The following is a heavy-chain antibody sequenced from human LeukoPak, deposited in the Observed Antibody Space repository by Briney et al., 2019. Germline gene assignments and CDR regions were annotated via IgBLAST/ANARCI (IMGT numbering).Heavy chain of an antibody. CDR2: INPNSGVT. V-gene: IGHV1-2*02. CDR3: ARGYYCDRSGFDY. D-gene: IGHD3-22*01. J-gene: IGHJ4*02. Sequence: ASVKVSCKTSGYTFPGYYMHWVRQAPGQGLEWMGWINPNSGVTNYAQKFQGRVTMTRDTSTSTVYMELSSLRSEDTAVYYCARGYYCDRSGFDYWGQGTLVTVSS. CDR1: GYTFPGYY.